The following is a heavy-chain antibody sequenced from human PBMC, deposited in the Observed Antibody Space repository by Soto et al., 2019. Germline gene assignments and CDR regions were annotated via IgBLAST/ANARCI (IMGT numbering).Heavy chain of an antibody. D-gene: IGHD1-1*01. Sequence: ASVKVSCKASGYTFTCYYMHWVRQAPGQGLEWMGIINPSGGSTSYAQKFQGRVTMTRDTSTSTVYMELSSLRSEDTAVYYCARNGGPQRPTTQYYYYGMDVWGQGTTVTVSS. CDR3: ARNGGPQRPTTQYYYYGMDV. V-gene: IGHV1-46*01. CDR1: GYTFTCYY. CDR2: INPSGGST. J-gene: IGHJ6*02.